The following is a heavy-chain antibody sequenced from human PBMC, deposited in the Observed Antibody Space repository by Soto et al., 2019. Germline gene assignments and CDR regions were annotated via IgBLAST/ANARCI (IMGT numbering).Heavy chain of an antibody. CDR2: IYPGDSDT. CDR3: ARVPKDSSGYKLDY. CDR1: GYSVTRYW. V-gene: IGHV5-51*01. Sequence: GESLKISCKGSGYSVTRYWMGWVRQMPGKGLEWMGIIYPGDSDTRYSPSFQGQVTISADKSISTAYLQWSSLKASDTAMYYCARVPKDSSGYKLDYWGQGTLVTVSS. J-gene: IGHJ4*02. D-gene: IGHD3-22*01.